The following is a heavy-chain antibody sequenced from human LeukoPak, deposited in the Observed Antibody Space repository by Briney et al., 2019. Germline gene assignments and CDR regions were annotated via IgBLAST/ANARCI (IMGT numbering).Heavy chain of an antibody. Sequence: GGSLRLSCAASGFTFSSYSMNWVRPAPGKGLEWVSYIDSSSSTVLYADSVKGRFTISRDNAKNSLYLQLSSLRAEDTAVYYCAKDLITMVRGSPMDVWGQGTTVTVSS. J-gene: IGHJ6*02. CDR1: GFTFSSYS. D-gene: IGHD3-10*01. V-gene: IGHV3-48*01. CDR3: AKDLITMVRGSPMDV. CDR2: IDSSSSTV.